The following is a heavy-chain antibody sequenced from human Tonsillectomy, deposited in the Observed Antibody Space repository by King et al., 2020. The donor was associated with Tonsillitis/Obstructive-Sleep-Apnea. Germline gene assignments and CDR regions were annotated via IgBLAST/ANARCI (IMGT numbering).Heavy chain of an antibody. CDR3: ARASNYVWGSYRYDAFDI. CDR2: IWYDGSNK. J-gene: IGHJ3*02. Sequence: VQLVESGGGVVQPGRSLRLSCAASGFTFSSYGMHWVRQAPGKGLEWVAVIWYDGSNKYYADSVKGRFTISRDNSKNTLYLQMNSLRAEDTAVYYCARASNYVWGSYRYDAFDIWGQGTMVTVSS. V-gene: IGHV3-33*01. CDR1: GFTFSSYG. D-gene: IGHD3-16*02.